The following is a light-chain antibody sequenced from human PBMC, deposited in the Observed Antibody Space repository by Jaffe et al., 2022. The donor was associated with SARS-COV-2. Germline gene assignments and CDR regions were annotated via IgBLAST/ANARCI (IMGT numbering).Light chain of an antibody. Sequence: QSALTQPASVSGSPGQTITISCTGTSSDVGTYKYVSWYQQNPGKAPILLIFDVNNRPSGVSDRFSGAKFGNTASLTISGLQAEDEADYYCSSYRSTSIYVFGTGTTVTVL. J-gene: IGLJ1*01. CDR3: SSYRSTSIYV. V-gene: IGLV2-14*03. CDR1: SSDVGTYKY. CDR2: DVN.